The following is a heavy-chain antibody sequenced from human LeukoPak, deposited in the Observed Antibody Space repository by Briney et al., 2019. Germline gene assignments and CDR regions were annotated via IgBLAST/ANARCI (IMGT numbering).Heavy chain of an antibody. CDR2: IYSGGST. D-gene: IGHD1-7*01. CDR3: ARDLLDWNYVPLDY. V-gene: IGHV3-66*01. J-gene: IGHJ4*02. CDR1: GFTVSSNY. Sequence: GGSLRLSCAASGFTVSSNYMSWVRQAPGKGLEWVSVIYSGGSTYYADSVKGRFTISRDNSKNTLYLQMNSLRAEDTAVYYCARDLLDWNYVPLDYWGQGTLVTVSS.